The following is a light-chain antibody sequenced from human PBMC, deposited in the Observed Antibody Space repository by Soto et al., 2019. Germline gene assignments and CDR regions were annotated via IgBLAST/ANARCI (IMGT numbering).Light chain of an antibody. CDR3: KKYSSVPV. CDR2: AAS. CDR1: QGIRNF. Sequence: DIQMTQSPTSLSASVGDRVTITCRASQGIRNFVAWHQQKPGKAPKLLIYAASTLQSGVPSRCSGSGSGTYFTLTINRLQPEDVATYSCKKYSSVPVFGPGTKVEIK. J-gene: IGKJ3*01. V-gene: IGKV1-27*01.